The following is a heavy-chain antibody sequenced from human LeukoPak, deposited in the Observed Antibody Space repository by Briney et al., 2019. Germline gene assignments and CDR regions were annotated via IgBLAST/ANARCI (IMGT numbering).Heavy chain of an antibody. Sequence: GGSLRLSYAASGFTFSSYAMSWFRQAPGEGLEWVVFHRSKAYGGTTEYAASVKGRFTISRDDSKSIAYLQMNSLKTEDTAVYYCTTQRWRGGTSSSWYFELWGRGTLVNVPS. CDR1: GFTFSSYA. D-gene: IGHD1-26*01. V-gene: IGHV3-49*03. J-gene: IGHJ2*01. CDR2: HRSKAYGGTT. CDR3: TTQRWRGGTSSSWYFEL.